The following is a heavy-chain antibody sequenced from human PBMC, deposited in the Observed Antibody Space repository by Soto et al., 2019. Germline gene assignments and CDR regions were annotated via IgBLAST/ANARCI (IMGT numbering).Heavy chain of an antibody. CDR1: GFTFDDYA. D-gene: IGHD6-19*01. V-gene: IGHV3-9*01. Sequence: GGSLRLSCAASGFTFDDYAMLWVRQGPGKSLEWVSGLSWNSDTIVYADSVKGRFTISRDNAKNSLFLQMNSLGAEDTALYYCAKDKNRNIAVAGRNAFDIWGKGTMVTASS. CDR2: LSWNSDTI. J-gene: IGHJ3*02. CDR3: AKDKNRNIAVAGRNAFDI.